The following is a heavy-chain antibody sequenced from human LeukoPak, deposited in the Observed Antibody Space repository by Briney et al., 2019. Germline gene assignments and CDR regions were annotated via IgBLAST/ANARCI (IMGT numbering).Heavy chain of an antibody. CDR1: GYTLTELS. D-gene: IGHD2-21*01. CDR3: ATIAGGIYYYYYGMDV. Sequence: ASVKVSCKVSGYTLTELSMHWVRQAPGKGLEWMGGFDPEGGETIYAQKFQGRVTMTEDTSTDTAYMELSSLRSEDTAVYYCATIAGGIYYYYYGMDVWGQGTTVTVSS. J-gene: IGHJ6*02. V-gene: IGHV1-24*01. CDR2: FDPEGGET.